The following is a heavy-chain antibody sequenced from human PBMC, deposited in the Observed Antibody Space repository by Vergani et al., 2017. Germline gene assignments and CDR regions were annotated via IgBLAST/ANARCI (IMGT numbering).Heavy chain of an antibody. CDR3: ARGNYDFWSXYRLHYYYYYYMDV. J-gene: IGHJ6*03. V-gene: IGHV3-30-3*01. Sequence: QVQLVESGGGVVQPGRSLILSCAASGFTFSSYAMHWVRQAPGKGLEWVAVISYDGSNKYYADSVKGRFTISRDNSKNTLYLQMNSLRAEDTAVYYCARGNYDFWSXYRLHYYYYYYMDVWGKGTTVTVSS. D-gene: IGHD3-3*01. CDR2: ISYDGSNK. CDR1: GFTFSSYA.